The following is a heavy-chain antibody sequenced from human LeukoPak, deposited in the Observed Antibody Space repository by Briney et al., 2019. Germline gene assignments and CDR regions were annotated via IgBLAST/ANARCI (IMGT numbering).Heavy chain of an antibody. Sequence: PXXGGTNYAQQFQGRVTMTRATSIGPAYMELSRLRSDDTAVYYCARDYLSSGWYFLIQNWFDPWGQGTLVTVSS. CDR3: ARDYLSSGWYFLIQNWFDP. D-gene: IGHD6-19*01. CDR2: PXXGGT. V-gene: IGHV1-2*02. J-gene: IGHJ5*02.